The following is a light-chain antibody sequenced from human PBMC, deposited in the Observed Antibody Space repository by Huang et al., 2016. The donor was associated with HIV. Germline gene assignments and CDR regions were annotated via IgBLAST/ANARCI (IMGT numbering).Light chain of an antibody. CDR1: QNINTH. CDR2: DAS. Sequence: EIVLTQSPATLSFFPGQRVSLSCRSSQNINTHLAWYQTRHGQPPRLLVYDASSRVPGVAARFSGSGSGTDFTLTISSLESEDFATYYCQQRVNGLTFGGGTKV. J-gene: IGKJ4*01. CDR3: QQRVNGLT. V-gene: IGKV3-11*01.